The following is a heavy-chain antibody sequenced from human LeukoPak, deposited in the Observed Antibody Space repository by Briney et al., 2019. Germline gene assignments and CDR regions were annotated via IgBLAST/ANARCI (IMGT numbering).Heavy chain of an antibody. CDR2: ISYDGSNK. J-gene: IGHJ4*02. V-gene: IGHV3-30-3*01. CDR3: ARDPDGY. D-gene: IGHD5-24*01. Sequence: PGGYLRLSCAASGFTFSSYAMHRLRQAPGKGLEWVAVISYDGSNKYYADSVKGRFTISRDNSKNALYLQMNSLRAEDTAVYYCARDPDGYWGQGTLVTVSS. CDR1: GFTFSSYA.